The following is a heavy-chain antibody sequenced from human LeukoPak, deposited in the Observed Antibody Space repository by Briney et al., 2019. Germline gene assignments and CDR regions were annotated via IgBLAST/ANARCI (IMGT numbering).Heavy chain of an antibody. CDR3: AKDLILVLPAAYDY. D-gene: IGHD2-2*01. V-gene: IGHV3-23*01. CDR2: LSASGGST. CDR1: GSFSSYV. J-gene: IGHJ4*02. Sequence: GGSLRLSCAASGSFSSYVMTWVRQAPGRGLEWVSTLSASGGSTHYADSVKGRFTISRDNSKNTLYLQMSSLRAEDTAVYFCAKDLILVLPAAYDYWGQGTLVTVSS.